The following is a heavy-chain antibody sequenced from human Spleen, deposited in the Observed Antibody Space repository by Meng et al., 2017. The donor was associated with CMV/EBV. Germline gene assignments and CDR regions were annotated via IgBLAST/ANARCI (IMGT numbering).Heavy chain of an antibody. D-gene: IGHD2-15*01. Sequence: GESLKISCAASGFTFNSYAMSWVRQAPGKGLEWVSAISGSGGSTYYADSVKGRFTISRDNSKNTLYLQMNSLRAEDTAVYYCAKSGYCSGGSCYKNYGMDVWGQGTTVTVSS. CDR2: ISGSGGST. V-gene: IGHV3-23*01. CDR1: GFTFNSYA. J-gene: IGHJ6*02. CDR3: AKSGYCSGGSCYKNYGMDV.